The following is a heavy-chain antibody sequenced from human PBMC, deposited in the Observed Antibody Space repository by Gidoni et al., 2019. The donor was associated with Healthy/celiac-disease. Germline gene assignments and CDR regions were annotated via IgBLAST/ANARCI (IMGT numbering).Heavy chain of an antibody. V-gene: IGHV1-69*01. J-gene: IGHJ4*02. CDR2: IIPSFGTA. CDR3: ARPYCSGGSCYSDSFDY. CDR1: GGTFSSYA. Sequence: QVQLVQSGAEVKKPGSSVKVSCKASGGTFSSYAISWVRQAPGQGLEWMGGIIPSFGTANYEQKFQGRVTITADESTSTAYMELSSLRSEDTAVYYCARPYCSGGSCYSDSFDYWGQGTLVTVSS. D-gene: IGHD2-15*01.